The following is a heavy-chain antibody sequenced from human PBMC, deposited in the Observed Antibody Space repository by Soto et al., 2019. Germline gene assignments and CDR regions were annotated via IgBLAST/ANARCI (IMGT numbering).Heavy chain of an antibody. Sequence: SETLSLTCTVSGGSISSYYWSWIRQPPGKGLEWIGYIYYSGSTNYNPSLKSRVTISVDTSKNQFSLKLSSVTAADTAVYYCARIAAAHTYYFDYWGQGTLVT. D-gene: IGHD6-13*01. CDR1: GGSISSYY. V-gene: IGHV4-59*01. CDR3: ARIAAAHTYYFDY. J-gene: IGHJ4*02. CDR2: IYYSGST.